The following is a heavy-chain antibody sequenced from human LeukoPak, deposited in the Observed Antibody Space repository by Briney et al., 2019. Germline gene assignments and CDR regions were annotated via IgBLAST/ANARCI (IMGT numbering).Heavy chain of an antibody. CDR2: INHSGST. Sequence: SETLPLTCAVNGGSFRGYSWSWIRQPPGKGLKWIGEINHSGSTNYNPSLKSRVTISVDTSKNQFSLKLSSVTAADTAVYYCARGGPRYCSGGSCYFGYWGQGTLVTVSS. V-gene: IGHV4-34*01. CDR3: ARGGPRYCSGGSCYFGY. J-gene: IGHJ4*02. CDR1: GGSFRGYS. D-gene: IGHD2-15*01.